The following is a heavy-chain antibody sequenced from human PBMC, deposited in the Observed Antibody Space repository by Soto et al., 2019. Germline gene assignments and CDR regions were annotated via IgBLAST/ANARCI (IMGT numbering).Heavy chain of an antibody. CDR3: ARSHDILTGPFDY. D-gene: IGHD3-9*01. CDR1: GGSISSGGYY. J-gene: IGHJ4*02. Sequence: SEILSLTCTVSGGSISSGGYYWSWIRQHPGKGLEWIGYIYYSGSTYYNPSLKSRVTISVDTSKNQFSLKLSSVTAADTAVYYCARSHDILTGPFDYWGQGTLVTVSS. CDR2: IYYSGST. V-gene: IGHV4-31*03.